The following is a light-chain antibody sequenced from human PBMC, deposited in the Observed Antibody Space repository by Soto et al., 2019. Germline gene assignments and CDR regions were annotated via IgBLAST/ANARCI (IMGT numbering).Light chain of an antibody. J-gene: IGLJ2*01. CDR3: SSYAGLNNVI. V-gene: IGLV2-8*01. CDR1: SSDISKYNY. Sequence: QSALTQPPSASGSPGQSVTISCTGTSSDISKYNYVSWYQQHPGKAPKLLIYEVNKRPSEVPERFSGSKSANTASLTVSGLQAEDEADYYCSSYAGLNNVIFGGGTKLTVL. CDR2: EVN.